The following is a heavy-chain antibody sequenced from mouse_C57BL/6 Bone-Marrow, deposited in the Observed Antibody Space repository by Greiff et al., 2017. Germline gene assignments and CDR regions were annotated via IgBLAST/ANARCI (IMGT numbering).Heavy chain of an antibody. CDR2: SDPEDGDT. Sequence: EVKLMESGAELVRPGASVKLSCTASGFNIKDYYMHWVKQRPEQGLEWIGRSDPEDGDTEYAPKFQGKATMTADTSSNTAYLQLSSLTSEDTAVYYCTTPFTTVVATRAYWGQGTLVTVSA. D-gene: IGHD1-1*01. J-gene: IGHJ3*01. CDR3: TTPFTTVVATRAY. V-gene: IGHV14-1*01. CDR1: GFNIKDYY.